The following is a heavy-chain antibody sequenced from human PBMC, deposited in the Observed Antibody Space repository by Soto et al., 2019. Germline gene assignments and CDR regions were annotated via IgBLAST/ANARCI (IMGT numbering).Heavy chain of an antibody. CDR2: IYSGST. CDR3: ATTRGIAVGGSFDY. Sequence: LXLACTVSAGSISSSSSYWGWIRQPPGKGLEWIGTIYSGSTYYNPSLKSRVTISVDTSKNQFSLKLSSVAAADTAIYFCATTRGIAVGGSFDYWGQGTLVTVSS. V-gene: IGHV4-39*01. D-gene: IGHD6-13*01. J-gene: IGHJ4*02. CDR1: AGSISSSSSY.